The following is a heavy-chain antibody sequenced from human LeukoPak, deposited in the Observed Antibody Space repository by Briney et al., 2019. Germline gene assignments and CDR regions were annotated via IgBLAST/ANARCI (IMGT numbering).Heavy chain of an antibody. V-gene: IGHV1-2*02. Sequence: ASVKVSCKASGYSFTGYYMHWVRQAPGQGLEWMGWINPNSGGTNYAQKFQGRITMTMDTSISTAYMELSRLRSDDTAVYYCARGDYNGMDVWGQGTTVTVSS. J-gene: IGHJ6*02. CDR1: GYSFTGYY. CDR2: INPNSGGT. CDR3: ARGDYNGMDV.